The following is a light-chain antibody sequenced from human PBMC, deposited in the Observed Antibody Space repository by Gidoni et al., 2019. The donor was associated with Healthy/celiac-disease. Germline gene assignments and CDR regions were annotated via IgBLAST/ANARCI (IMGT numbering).Light chain of an antibody. V-gene: IGLV1-44*01. J-gene: IGLJ3*02. Sequence: QSVLTQPPSASGPPGQGVTISCSGSSSNIGSNTVNWYQQLPGTAPKLLIYSNKQRPSGVPDRFSGSKSGTSASLAISGLQSEDEADYYCAAWDDSLNGWVFGGGTKLTVL. CDR1: SSNIGSNT. CDR3: AAWDDSLNGWV. CDR2: SNK.